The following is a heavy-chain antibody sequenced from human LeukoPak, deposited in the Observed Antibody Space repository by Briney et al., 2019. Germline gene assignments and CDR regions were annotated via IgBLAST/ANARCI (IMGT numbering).Heavy chain of an antibody. Sequence: PGGSLRLSCAASGFTVSSNYMSWVRQAPGKGLEWVSVIYSGGSTYYADSVKGRFTISRDNSKNTLNLQMNSLRAEDTAVYYCAREGEKGDGYNHGFDFWGQGTLVTVPS. J-gene: IGHJ4*02. D-gene: IGHD5-24*01. CDR3: AREGEKGDGYNHGFDF. V-gene: IGHV3-53*01. CDR1: GFTVSSNY. CDR2: IYSGGST.